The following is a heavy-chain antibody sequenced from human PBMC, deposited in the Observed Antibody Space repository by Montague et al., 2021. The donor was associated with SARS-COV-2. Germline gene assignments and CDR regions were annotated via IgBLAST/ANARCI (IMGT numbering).Heavy chain of an antibody. CDR1: RRSFSGYY. D-gene: IGHD2-2*01. V-gene: IGHV4-34*01. J-gene: IGHJ4*02. CDR2: INHSGGV. Sequence: SETLSLTCTVHRRSFSGYYWTWIRQPPGKGLEWIGEINHSGGVNYNPSLKSRVTISVDTSKNHFSLKLRSVTAADTAIYYCARGYCSSTTCYRYLHYWGQGTLVAVSS. CDR3: ARGYCSSTTCYRYLHY.